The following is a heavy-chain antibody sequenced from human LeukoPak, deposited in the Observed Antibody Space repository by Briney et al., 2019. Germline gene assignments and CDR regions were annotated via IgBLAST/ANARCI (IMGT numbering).Heavy chain of an antibody. Sequence: GGSLRLSCAASGFTFSDYEMNWVRQAPGKGLEWVSYISSSGGTTYYADSVRGRFTISRDNAKHSLYLQINSLRAEDTAAYYCARVSANYFDYWGQGTLVTVSS. V-gene: IGHV3-48*03. CDR3: ARVSANYFDY. CDR2: ISSSGGTT. D-gene: IGHD2-8*01. CDR1: GFTFSDYE. J-gene: IGHJ4*02.